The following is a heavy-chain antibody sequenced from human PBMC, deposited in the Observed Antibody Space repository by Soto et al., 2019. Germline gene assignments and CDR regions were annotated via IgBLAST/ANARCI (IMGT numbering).Heavy chain of an antibody. CDR1: GFNLRSYD. CDR3: VRPLPSGRNYGMDV. D-gene: IGHD3-10*01. V-gene: IGHV3-13*05. CDR2: IGTTGDP. J-gene: IGHJ6*02. Sequence: GGSLRLSCVASGFNLRSYDMHWVRQGTGKGLEWVSAIGTTGDPYYPDSVKGRFTITRDNAKKSLYLQMNNLRAGDTAVYYCVRPLPSGRNYGMDVWGQGATVTVSS.